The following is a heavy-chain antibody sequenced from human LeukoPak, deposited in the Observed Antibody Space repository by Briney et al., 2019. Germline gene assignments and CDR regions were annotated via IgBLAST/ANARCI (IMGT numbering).Heavy chain of an antibody. CDR2: ISGSGGST. CDR1: GFTFSSYA. D-gene: IGHD6-13*01. J-gene: IGHJ4*02. CDR3: AKDSKAGYSSSWYWDY. Sequence: GGSLRLSCAASGFTFSSYAMSWVRQAPGKGLEWVSAISGSGGSTYYADSVKGRFTISRDNSKNTLYLQMNSLRAEDTAVYYCAKDSKAGYSSSWYWDYWGQGTLVTVSS. V-gene: IGHV3-23*01.